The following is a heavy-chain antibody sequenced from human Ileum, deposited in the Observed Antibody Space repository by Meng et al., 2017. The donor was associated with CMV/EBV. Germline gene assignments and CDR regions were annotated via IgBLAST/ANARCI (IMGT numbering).Heavy chain of an antibody. D-gene: IGHD3-10*01. V-gene: IGHV4-4*07. Sequence: QLRGPGPSLLQPAEPLSLTCPVTGGSLTSYYWTWIRQPAGKGLEWIGRIHPTGTTDDNPSLRSRVSMSLDKSKNQFSLKLTSVTAADTAVYYCARAAARGVPVDLWGQGTLVTVSS. CDR3: ARAAARGVPVDL. CDR2: IHPTGTT. J-gene: IGHJ5*02. CDR1: GGSLTSYY.